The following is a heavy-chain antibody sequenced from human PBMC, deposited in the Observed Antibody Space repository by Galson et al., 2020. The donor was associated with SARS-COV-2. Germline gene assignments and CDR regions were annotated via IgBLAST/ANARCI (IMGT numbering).Heavy chain of an antibody. CDR1: GFTFSNYA. J-gene: IGHJ4*02. CDR2: VSYDGSDK. D-gene: IGHD6-6*01. V-gene: IGHV3-30*15. Sequence: GESLKISCAASGFTFSNYAMHWVRQAPGKGLEWVAAVSYDGSDKNYADSVKDRFTISRDNFRNTVDLQMSSLRVDDTAVYYCARDLGTSSTYWGQGTLVTVSS. CDR3: ARDLGTSSTY.